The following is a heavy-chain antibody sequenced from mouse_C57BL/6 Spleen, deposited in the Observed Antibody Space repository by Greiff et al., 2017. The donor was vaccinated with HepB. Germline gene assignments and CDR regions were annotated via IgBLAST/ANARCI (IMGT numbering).Heavy chain of an antibody. D-gene: IGHD2-10*02. V-gene: IGHV3-6*01. CDR2: ISYDGSN. CDR3: ARDSYGNYVLAY. J-gene: IGHJ3*01. CDR1: GYSITSGYY. Sequence: VQLQQSGPGLVKPSQSLSLTCSVTGYSITSGYYWNWIRQFPGNKLEWMGYISYDGSNNYNPSLKNRISITRDTSKNQFFLKLNSVTTEDTATYYCARDSYGNYVLAYWGQGTLVTVSA.